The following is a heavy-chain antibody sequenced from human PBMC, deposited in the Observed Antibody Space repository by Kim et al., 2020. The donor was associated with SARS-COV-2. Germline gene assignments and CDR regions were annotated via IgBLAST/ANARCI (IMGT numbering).Heavy chain of an antibody. V-gene: IGHV3-23*01. J-gene: IGHJ4*02. D-gene: IGHD6-13*01. Sequence: DAVRGRFTISRDSSQNTVFLQVTSLRDDDTAVYYCAKDRAAAAGTGQFDYWGQGTLVTVCS. CDR3: AKDRAAAAGTGQFDY.